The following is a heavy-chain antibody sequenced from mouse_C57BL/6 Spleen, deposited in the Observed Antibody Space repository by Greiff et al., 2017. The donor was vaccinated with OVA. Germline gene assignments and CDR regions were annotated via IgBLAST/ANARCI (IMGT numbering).Heavy chain of an antibody. CDR1: GYSITSGYY. D-gene: IGHD2-1*01. CDR2: IRYDGSN. J-gene: IGHJ4*01. V-gene: IGHV3-6*01. CDR3: ARDYYGNYDAMDY. Sequence: EVKLMESGPGLVKPSQSLSLTCSVTGYSITSGYYWNWIRQFPGNILEWMGYIRYDGSNNYNPSLKNRISITRDTSTNQFFLKLNSVTTEDTATYYCARDYYGNYDAMDYWGQGTSVTVSS.